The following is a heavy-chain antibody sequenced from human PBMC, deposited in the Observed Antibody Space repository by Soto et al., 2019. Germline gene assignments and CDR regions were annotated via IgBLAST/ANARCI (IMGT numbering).Heavy chain of an antibody. J-gene: IGHJ4*02. V-gene: IGHV6-1*01. D-gene: IGHD5-18*01. CDR3: ARRVHNSLLDY. CDR1: GDSVSNVDAV. CDR2: TYYRSRWHN. Sequence: PSQTLSLTCAISGDSVSNVDAVWNWIRQSPSRGLEWLGRTYYRSRWHNEYALSVKSRMTINPDTSRNQFSLQLSSVTPEDTAVNFCARRVHNSLLDYPSQGSLVTGSA.